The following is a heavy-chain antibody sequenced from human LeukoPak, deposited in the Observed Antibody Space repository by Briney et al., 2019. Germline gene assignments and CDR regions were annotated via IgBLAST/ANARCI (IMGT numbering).Heavy chain of an antibody. J-gene: IGHJ6*02. CDR1: GYTFTSYG. Sequence: GASVKVSCKASGYTFTSYGISWVRQAPGQGLEWMGWINPNSGGTNYAQKFQGRVTMTRDTSISTAYMELSRLRSDDTAVYYCARDLDMDVWGQGTTVTVSS. CDR3: ARDLDMDV. D-gene: IGHD1-1*01. V-gene: IGHV1-2*02. CDR2: INPNSGGT.